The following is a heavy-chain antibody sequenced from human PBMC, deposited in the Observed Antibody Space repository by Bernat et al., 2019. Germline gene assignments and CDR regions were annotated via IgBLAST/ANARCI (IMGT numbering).Heavy chain of an antibody. Sequence: QVQLVQSGAEVKKPGSSVKVSCKASGGTFSSYAISWVRQAPGQGLEWMGGIIPIFGTANYAQKFQGEVTITADKSTSTAYMELSSLRSEDTAVYYCARVPNPGGYGSGKEDYYYMDVWGKGTTVTVSS. V-gene: IGHV1-69*06. CDR1: GGTFSSYA. CDR2: IIPIFGTA. CDR3: ARVPNPGGYGSGKEDYYYMDV. D-gene: IGHD3-10*01. J-gene: IGHJ6*03.